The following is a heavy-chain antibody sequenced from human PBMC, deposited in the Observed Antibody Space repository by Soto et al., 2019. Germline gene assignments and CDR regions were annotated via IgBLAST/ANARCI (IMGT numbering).Heavy chain of an antibody. D-gene: IGHD3-9*01. CDR2: IWYDGSNK. Sequence: PGGSLRLSCAACGFTFSSYGMHWVRQAPGKGLEWVAVIWYDGSNKYYADSVKGRFTISRDNSKNTLYLQMNSLRAEDTAVYYCARVVHLEFDWLPDYYGMEVWGQGTTVTVSS. V-gene: IGHV3-33*01. CDR1: GFTFSSYG. CDR3: ARVVHLEFDWLPDYYGMEV. J-gene: IGHJ6*02.